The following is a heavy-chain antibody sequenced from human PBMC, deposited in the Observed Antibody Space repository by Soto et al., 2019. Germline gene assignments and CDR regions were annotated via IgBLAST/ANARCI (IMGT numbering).Heavy chain of an antibody. Sequence: EVQLVESGGGLVQPGRSLRLSCAASGFTFDDYAMHWVRQAPGKGLEWVSGISCNSGSIGYADSVKGRFTISRDNAKNSLYLQMNTLRAEDTALYYCAKSQSIAVACTVDYWGQGTLVTVSS. CDR2: ISCNSGSI. CDR3: AKSQSIAVACTVDY. V-gene: IGHV3-9*01. D-gene: IGHD6-19*01. CDR1: GFTFDDYA. J-gene: IGHJ4*02.